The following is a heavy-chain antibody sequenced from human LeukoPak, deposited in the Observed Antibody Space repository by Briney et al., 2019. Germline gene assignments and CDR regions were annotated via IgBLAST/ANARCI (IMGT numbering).Heavy chain of an antibody. CDR2: IHPGDSDT. J-gene: IGHJ4*02. V-gene: IGHV5-51*01. CDR3: ARFTGGYRSTLFDY. Sequence: GEPLKISCKGSGYCFTSYWIGWLRQVPGKGLEWMGIIHPGDSDTRYSPSFPGQVTISADKSISTAYLQWSSLKASDTAMHYCARFTGGYRSTLFDYWGQGTLVTVSS. D-gene: IGHD5-18*01. CDR1: GYCFTSYW.